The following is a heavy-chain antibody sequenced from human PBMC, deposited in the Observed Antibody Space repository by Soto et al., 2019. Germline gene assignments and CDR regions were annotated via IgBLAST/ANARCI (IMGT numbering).Heavy chain of an antibody. V-gene: IGHV1-69*13. Sequence: GASVKVSCKASVATFSSYAISRVRQAPGQGLEWMGGIITIFGTANYEQKFQGRVTITADESTSTAYMELSSLRAEDTAVYYCARLGSSSQDYWGQGTLVTVSS. CDR3: ARLGSSSQDY. J-gene: IGHJ4*02. CDR2: IITIFGTA. D-gene: IGHD6-6*01. CDR1: VATFSSYA.